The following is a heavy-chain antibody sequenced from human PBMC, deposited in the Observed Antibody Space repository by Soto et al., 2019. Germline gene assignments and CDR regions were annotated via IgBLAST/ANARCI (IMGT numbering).Heavy chain of an antibody. CDR2: IYSGGST. D-gene: IGHD1-1*01. Sequence: PGGSLRLSCAASGFTVSSNYMSWVRQAPGKGLEWVSVIYSGGSTYYADSVKGRFTISRDNSKNTLYLQMNSLRAEDTTVYYCARAVLDRYPFGYWGQGTLVTVSA. V-gene: IGHV3-53*01. J-gene: IGHJ4*02. CDR1: GFTVSSNY. CDR3: ARAVLDRYPFGY.